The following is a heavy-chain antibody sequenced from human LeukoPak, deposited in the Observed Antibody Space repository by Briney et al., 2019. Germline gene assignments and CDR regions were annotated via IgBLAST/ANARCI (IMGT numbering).Heavy chain of an antibody. CDR1: GYSVTSYW. D-gene: IGHD6-13*01. J-gene: IGHJ4*02. CDR2: IYAGDSDT. V-gene: IGHV5-51*01. CDR3: ARRLSSSWSTFDY. Sequence: GESLKISCKGSGYSVTSYWIGWVRQMPGKGLEWMGIIYAGDSDTRYSPSFQGQVTISADKSITTAYLQWSSLKASDTAMYYCARRLSSSWSTFDYWGQGTLVTVSS.